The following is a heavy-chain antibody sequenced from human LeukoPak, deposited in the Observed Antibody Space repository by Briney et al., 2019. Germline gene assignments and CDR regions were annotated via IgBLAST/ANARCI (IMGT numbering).Heavy chain of an antibody. CDR3: TRANYDFGSGYLRGWFGP. V-gene: IGHV4-34*01. Sequence: KPSETLSLTCAVYGGSFSDDFWSWIRQPPGKGLEWIGEINRSGSTNYNPSLKNRVTMSVNTSKNQFSLKLSSVTAADTAVYYCTRANYDFGSGYLRGWFGPWGQGTPVTVSS. CDR1: GGSFSDDF. CDR2: INRSGST. D-gene: IGHD3-3*01. J-gene: IGHJ5*02.